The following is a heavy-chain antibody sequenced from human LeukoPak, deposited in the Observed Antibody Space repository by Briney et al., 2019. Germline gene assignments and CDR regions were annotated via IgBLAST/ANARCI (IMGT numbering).Heavy chain of an antibody. D-gene: IGHD4-17*01. Sequence: SQTLSLTCAISGDSVSSNSAAWNWIRQSPSRGLEWLGRTYYRSKWYNGYAVSVKSRITINPDTSKNQFSLQLNSVTPEDTAVYYCARVEYDTVTETDVYYYGMDVWGQGTTVTVSS. CDR1: GDSVSSNSAA. V-gene: IGHV6-1*01. J-gene: IGHJ6*02. CDR2: TYYRSKWYN. CDR3: ARVEYDTVTETDVYYYGMDV.